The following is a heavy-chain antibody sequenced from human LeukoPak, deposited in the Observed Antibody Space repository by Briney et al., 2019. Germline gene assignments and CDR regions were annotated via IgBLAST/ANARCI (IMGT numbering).Heavy chain of an antibody. D-gene: IGHD3-10*01. CDR1: GFTFSSYS. Sequence: GGSLRLSCAASGFTFSSYSMNWVRQASGKGLEWVGRIRSKANSYATAYAASVKGRFTISRDDSKNTAYLQMNSLKTEDTAVYYCMTPVRGVIGSQYYFDYWGQGTLVTVSS. V-gene: IGHV3-73*01. CDR3: MTPVRGVIGSQYYFDY. J-gene: IGHJ4*02. CDR2: IRSKANSYAT.